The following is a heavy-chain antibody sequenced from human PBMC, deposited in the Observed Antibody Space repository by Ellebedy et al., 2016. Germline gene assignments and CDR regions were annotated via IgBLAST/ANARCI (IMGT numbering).Heavy chain of an antibody. CDR1: GGPIRSNYF. J-gene: IGHJ4*02. D-gene: IGHD6-19*01. CDR2: IYYGGAA. V-gene: IGHV4-39*07. CDR3: ARILTEGPIPGWIPFDY. Sequence: GSLRLSCTVSGGPIRSNYFWGWIRQPPGPEPEWIGDIYYGGAAHYNTSPRGRVTISMDTSKSQISLKLTSVTAADTAVYYCARILTEGPIPGWIPFDYWGQGTLVTVSS.